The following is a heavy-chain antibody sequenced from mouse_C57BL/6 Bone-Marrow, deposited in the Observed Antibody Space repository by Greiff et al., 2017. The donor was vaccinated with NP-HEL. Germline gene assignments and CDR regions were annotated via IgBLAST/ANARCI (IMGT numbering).Heavy chain of an antibody. CDR1: GFSLTSYG. Sequence: VQLVEPGPGLVAPSQSLSITCTASGFSLTSYGVSWVRQTPGKGLEWLGVIWGAGSTTYYTALLSRLSICTVNTTSQASLKLNSPQTDDTATYYWAKEEISTVGNWYCDVWGTGTTVTVSS. V-gene: IGHV2-3*01. CDR3: AKEEISTVGNWYCDV. D-gene: IGHD1-1*01. J-gene: IGHJ1*03. CDR2: IWGAGST.